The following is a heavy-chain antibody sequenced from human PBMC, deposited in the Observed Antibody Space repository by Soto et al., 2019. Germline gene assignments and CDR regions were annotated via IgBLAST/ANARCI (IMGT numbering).Heavy chain of an antibody. V-gene: IGHV3-23*01. J-gene: IGHJ3*02. CDR1: VFICSSYD. CDR2: ILVDGRT. Sequence: PVGSLRLSCAASVFICSSYDMSCVRQSPGKGLEWVSTILVDGRTFYVDSVKGRFTISRDSSQNTVYLQMNSLTAGDTALYYCAKATATGRGAFDICGQGTMVTVSS. CDR3: AKATATGRGAFDI. D-gene: IGHD3-9*01.